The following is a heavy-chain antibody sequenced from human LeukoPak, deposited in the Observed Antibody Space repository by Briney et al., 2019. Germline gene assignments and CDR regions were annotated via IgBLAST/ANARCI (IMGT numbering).Heavy chain of an antibody. J-gene: IGHJ6*02. Sequence: GGSLRLSCAASGFTFSSYGMHWVRQAPGKGLEWVAVISYDGSNKYYADSVKGRFTISRDNSKNTLYLQMNSLRAEDTAVYYCARGQLERHGYYYGMDVWGQGTTVTVSS. D-gene: IGHD1-1*01. CDR1: GFTFSSYG. CDR2: ISYDGSNK. V-gene: IGHV3-30*03. CDR3: ARGQLERHGYYYGMDV.